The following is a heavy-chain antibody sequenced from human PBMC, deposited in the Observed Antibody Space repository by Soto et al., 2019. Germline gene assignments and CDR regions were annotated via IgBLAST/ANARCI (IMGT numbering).Heavy chain of an antibody. J-gene: IGHJ6*03. D-gene: IGHD5-18*01. CDR1: GGSISSGGYY. CDR2: IYYSGST. CDR3: ARACINVDTAMVEVLMDYYYYMDV. Sequence: SETLSLTCTVSGGSISSGGYYWSWIRQHPGKGLEWIGYIYYSGSTYYNPSLKSRVTISVDTSKNQFSLKLSSVTAADTAVYYCARACINVDTAMVEVLMDYYYYMDVWGKGTTVTVSS. V-gene: IGHV4-31*03.